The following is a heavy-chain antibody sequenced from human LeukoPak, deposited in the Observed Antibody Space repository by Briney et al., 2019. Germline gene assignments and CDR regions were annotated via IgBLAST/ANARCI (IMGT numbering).Heavy chain of an antibody. CDR1: GGSISSGSYY. CDR3: ARGDYDFLDP. J-gene: IGHJ5*02. V-gene: IGHV4-61*02. D-gene: IGHD3-3*01. Sequence: PSQTLSLTCTVSGGSISSGSYYWSRIRQPAGKGLEWIGRIYTSGSTNYNPSLNSRVTISVDTSKNQFSLNLSSVTAADTAVYYCARGDYDFLDPWGQGTLVTVSS. CDR2: IYTSGST.